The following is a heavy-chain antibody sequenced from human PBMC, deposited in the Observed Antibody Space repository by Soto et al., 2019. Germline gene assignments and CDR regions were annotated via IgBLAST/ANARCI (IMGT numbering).Heavy chain of an antibody. J-gene: IGHJ4*02. CDR2: IYYSGST. D-gene: IGHD3-3*01. CDR1: GGSISSSSYY. CDR3: ARPVRAGRFLEWLLGDYYFDY. Sequence: QLQLQESGPGLVKPSETLSLTCTVSGGSISSSSYYWGWIRQPPGKGLEWIGSIYYSGSTYYNPSLKSRVTISVDTSKNQFSLKLSSVTAADTAVYYCARPVRAGRFLEWLLGDYYFDYWGQGTLVTVSS. V-gene: IGHV4-39*01.